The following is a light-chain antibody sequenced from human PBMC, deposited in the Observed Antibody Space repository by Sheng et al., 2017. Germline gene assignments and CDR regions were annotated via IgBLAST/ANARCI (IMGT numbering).Light chain of an antibody. CDR1: AAALTAT. V-gene: IGLV6-57*01. J-gene: IGLJ1*01. CDR2: EDH. Sequence: FVLTQPPSVSGRPGGTVTISSHPPAAAALTATMCSGTSSARAVPPPTVIYEDHQRPSGVPDRFSGSIDSSSNSASLTISGLRPDDEADYYCQSYDSSDRNVFGSGTKLTVL. CDR3: QSYDSSDRNV.